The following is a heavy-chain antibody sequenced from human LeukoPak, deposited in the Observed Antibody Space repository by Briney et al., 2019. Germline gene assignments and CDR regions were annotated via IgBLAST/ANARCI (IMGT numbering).Heavy chain of an antibody. Sequence: GGSLRLSCAASGFTFSSYAMSWVRQAPGKGLEWVSAISGSGGSTYYADSVKGRFTISRDNSKNTLYLQMNSLRAEDTAVYYCARGGLGYCGGGSCYSYYFDYWGQGTLVTVSS. CDR2: ISGSGGST. V-gene: IGHV3-23*01. D-gene: IGHD2-15*01. CDR3: ARGGLGYCGGGSCYSYYFDY. CDR1: GFTFSSYA. J-gene: IGHJ4*02.